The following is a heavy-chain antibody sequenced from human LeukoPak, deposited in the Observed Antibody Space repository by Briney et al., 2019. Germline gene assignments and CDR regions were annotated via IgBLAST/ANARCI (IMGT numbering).Heavy chain of an antibody. J-gene: IGHJ4*02. CDR3: ARDVGRLVIVGATGHFDY. CDR2: INPNSGGT. CDR1: GYTFTAYY. Sequence: EASVKVSCTSSGYTFTAYYMHWERQAPGQGLEWMGWINPNSGGTNYAQKFQGRVTTTRDTSISTAYMELSRLRSDDTAVYYCARDVGRLVIVGATGHFDYWGQGTLVTVSS. D-gene: IGHD1-26*01. V-gene: IGHV1-2*02.